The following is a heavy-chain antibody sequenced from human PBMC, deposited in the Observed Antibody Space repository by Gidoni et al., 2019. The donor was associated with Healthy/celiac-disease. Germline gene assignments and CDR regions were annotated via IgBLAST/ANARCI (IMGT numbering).Heavy chain of an antibody. CDR2: IYYSGSP. J-gene: IGHJ4*02. D-gene: IGHD3-10*01. CDR3: AGGGGYYYGSGSYPNPLDY. CDR1: GGSISSGGYY. Sequence: QVQLQESGPGLVKPSQTLSLTCTVSGGSISSGGYYWSWIRQHPGKGLEWIGYIYYSGSPYYDPSLKSRVTISVDTSKNQFSRKLSSVTAADTAVYYCAGGGGYYYGSGSYPNPLDYWGQGTLVTVSS. V-gene: IGHV4-31*03.